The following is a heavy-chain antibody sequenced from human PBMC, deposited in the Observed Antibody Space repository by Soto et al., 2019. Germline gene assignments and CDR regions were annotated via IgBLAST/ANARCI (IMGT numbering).Heavy chain of an antibody. CDR2: INAGNGNT. CDR1: GYTFTSYA. J-gene: IGHJ6*02. D-gene: IGHD5-12*01. Sequence: QVQLVQSGAEVKKPGASVKVSCKASGYTFTSYAMHWVRQAPGQRLEWMGWINAGNGNTKYSQKFKGRVTITRDTSASTAYMELSSLRSEDTAVYYCARSSGYDFYYGMDVWGQGTTVTVSS. V-gene: IGHV1-3*01. CDR3: ARSSGYDFYYGMDV.